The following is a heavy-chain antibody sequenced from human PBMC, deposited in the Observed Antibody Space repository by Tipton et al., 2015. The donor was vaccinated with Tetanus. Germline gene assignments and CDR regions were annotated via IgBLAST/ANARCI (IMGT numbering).Heavy chain of an antibody. CDR3: AGVTAQRTELYFDH. CDR2: VYYTGST. D-gene: IGHD6-13*01. Sequence: TLSLTCTVSGDSVSGYYWSWIRQPPGKGLEWIGYVYYTGSTNHNPSLKSRVTISMDRSKNQISLQLTSVTAADTAVYFCAGVTAQRTELYFDHWGQGTLVIVS. V-gene: IGHV4-59*02. CDR1: GDSVSGYY. J-gene: IGHJ4*02.